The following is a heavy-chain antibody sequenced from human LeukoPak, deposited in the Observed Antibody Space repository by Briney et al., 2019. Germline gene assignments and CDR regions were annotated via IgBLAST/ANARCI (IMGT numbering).Heavy chain of an antibody. CDR2: IRYDGSYK. Sequence: GGSLRLSCAASGFTFSSYGLHWVRQAPGKGLEWMTSIRYDGSYKYYADSVKGRFTISRDNSKNTLYMQMNSLRAEDTGVYFCAKDHGDYYSYYYGLDVWGQGTTVTVSS. J-gene: IGHJ6*02. CDR1: GFTFSSYG. V-gene: IGHV3-30*02. D-gene: IGHD2-21*02. CDR3: AKDHGDYYSYYYGLDV.